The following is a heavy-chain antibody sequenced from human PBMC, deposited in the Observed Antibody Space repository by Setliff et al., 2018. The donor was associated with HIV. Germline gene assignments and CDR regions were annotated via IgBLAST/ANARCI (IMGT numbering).Heavy chain of an antibody. CDR3: ARDGGFMVRGKSFDC. CDR2: IYHSGNT. J-gene: IGHJ4*02. D-gene: IGHD3-10*01. Sequence: LSLTCAVSGGSISSSYWWSWVRQPPGKGLEWIGEIYHSGNTNYNPSLKSRVTISVDKSKNQFSLKLSSVTAADTAVYYCARDGGFMVRGKSFDCWGQGTLVTVSS. V-gene: IGHV4-4*02. CDR1: GGSISSSYW.